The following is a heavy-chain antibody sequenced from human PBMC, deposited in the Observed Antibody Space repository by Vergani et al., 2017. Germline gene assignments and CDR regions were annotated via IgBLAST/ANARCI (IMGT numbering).Heavy chain of an antibody. V-gene: IGHV3-23*01. J-gene: IGHJ4*02. CDR3: VKDTWRYEYFFDS. Sequence: EVQLLESGGSLKQPGGSVRLSCAASGFTFSNYAMHWVRQAPGKGLEWVSALTGGCGSTYYADSVKGRFIISRDNSRDTLYLQMNSLRPDDTATYYCVKDTWRYEYFFDSWCQGTLVTVSS. D-gene: IGHD5-12*01. CDR1: GFTFSNYA. CDR2: LTGGCGST.